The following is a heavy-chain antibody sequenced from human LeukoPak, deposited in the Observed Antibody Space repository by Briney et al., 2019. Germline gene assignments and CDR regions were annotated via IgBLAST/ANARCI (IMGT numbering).Heavy chain of an antibody. CDR3: ARGLASTYYDFWSGSSYFDY. CDR1: GCTFTSYG. J-gene: IGHJ4*02. D-gene: IGHD3-3*01. CDR2: ISAYNGNT. Sequence: GASVKVSCKASGCTFTSYGISWVRQAPGQGLEWMGWISAYNGNTNYAQKLQGRVTMTTDTSTSTAYMELRSLRSDDTAVYYCARGLASTYYDFWSGSSYFDYWGQGTLVTVSS. V-gene: IGHV1-18*01.